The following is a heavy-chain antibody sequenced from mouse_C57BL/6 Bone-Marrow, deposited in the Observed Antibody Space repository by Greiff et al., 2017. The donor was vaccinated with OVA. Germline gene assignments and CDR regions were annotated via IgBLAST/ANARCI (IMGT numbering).Heavy chain of an antibody. CDR1: GYTFTNYW. D-gene: IGHD2-4*01. CDR2: IYPGGGYT. CDR3: ARHDYDRDYAMDY. J-gene: IGHJ4*01. V-gene: IGHV1-63*01. Sequence: VQLQQSGAELVRPGTSVKMSCKASGYTFTNYWIGWAKQRPGHGLEWIGDIYPGGGYTNYNEEFKGKATLTADKSSSTAYMQFSSLTSEDSAIYYCARHDYDRDYAMDYWGQGTSVTVSS.